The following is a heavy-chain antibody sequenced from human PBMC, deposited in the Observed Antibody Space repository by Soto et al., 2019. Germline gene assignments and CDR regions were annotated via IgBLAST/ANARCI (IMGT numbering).Heavy chain of an antibody. J-gene: IGHJ6*02. CDR2: IIPIFGTA. D-gene: IGHD3-10*01. CDR1: GGTFSSYA. V-gene: IGHV1-69*13. CDR3: ARDLDYYGSGSHYYYGMGV. Sequence: SVKVSCKASGGTFSSYAISWVRQAPGQGLEWMGGIIPIFGTANYAQKFQGRVTTTADEPTGTAYMELSSLRSEDTAVYYCARDLDYYGSGSHYYYGMGVWGQGTTVTVSS.